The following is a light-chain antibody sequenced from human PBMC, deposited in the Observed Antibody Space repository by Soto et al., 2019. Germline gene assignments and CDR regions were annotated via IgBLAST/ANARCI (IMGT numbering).Light chain of an antibody. J-gene: IGLJ1*01. CDR2: EDS. V-gene: IGLV2-23*01. Sequence: QSVLTQPASVSGSPGQSITISCTGTSSDVGSYNFVSWYQHHPGKVPKLMIYEDSKRPSGISNRFSGSKSGNTASLTISGLQAEDEADYYCCSYAGSGTDNYVFGTGIKLTVL. CDR3: CSYAGSGTDNYV. CDR1: SSDVGSYNF.